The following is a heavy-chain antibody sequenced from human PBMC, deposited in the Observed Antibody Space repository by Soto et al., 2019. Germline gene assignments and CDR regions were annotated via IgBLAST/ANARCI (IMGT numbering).Heavy chain of an antibody. CDR1: GGSISSYY. D-gene: IGHD1-1*01. CDR3: AAVRTGDFYFDY. Sequence: SETLSLTCTVSGGSISSYYWSWIRQPPGKGLEWIGYIYYSGSTNYNPSLKSRVTISVKTSKNQFTLKLSSVTAADTSVYYCAAVRTGDFYFDYWGQGTLVTVSS. J-gene: IGHJ4*02. V-gene: IGHV4-59*01. CDR2: IYYSGST.